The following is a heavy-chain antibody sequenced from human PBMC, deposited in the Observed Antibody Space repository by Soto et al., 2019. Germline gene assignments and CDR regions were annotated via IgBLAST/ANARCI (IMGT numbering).Heavy chain of an antibody. J-gene: IGHJ4*02. CDR2: IYHSGST. D-gene: IGHD1-26*01. V-gene: IGHV4-34*01. CDR1: GGSLSNYY. CDR3: ARGWNMSSGSYFRFDD. Sequence: KPSETLSLTCAVSGGSLSNYYWSWIRQPPGKGLEWIGEIYHSGSTNYNPSLKSRVTISVDTSKNQFYLKLSSVTAADTAVYYCARGWNMSSGSYFRFDDWGQGTLVTV.